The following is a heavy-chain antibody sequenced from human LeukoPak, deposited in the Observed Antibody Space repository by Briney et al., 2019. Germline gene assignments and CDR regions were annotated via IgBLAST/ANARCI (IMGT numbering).Heavy chain of an antibody. D-gene: IGHD4-17*01. CDR2: IFYTGTT. CDR3: ARGPRDYGDEGYYYYGMDV. V-gene: IGHV4-39*01. J-gene: IGHJ6*02. Sequence: SETLSLTCTVSGVSFSSSRYYWGWIRRPPGKGLEWIGSIFYTGTTYYNPSLKSRVTISVDTSKSQFSLKLTSVTAADTAVYYCARGPRDYGDEGYYYYGMDVWGQGTTVTVSS. CDR1: GVSFSSSRYY.